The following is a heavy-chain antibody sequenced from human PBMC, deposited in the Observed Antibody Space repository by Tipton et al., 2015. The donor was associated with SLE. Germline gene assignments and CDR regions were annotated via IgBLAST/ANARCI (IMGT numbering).Heavy chain of an antibody. CDR2: TYYRSKWFN. Sequence: GLVKPSQTLSLTCVISGDSVSSNNAAWNWIRQSPSRGLEWLGRTYYRSKWFNNYAVSVQSRITFNSDTSKNQFSLQLNSVTPEDTAVYYCAREGDAFDIWGQGTRVTVSS. CDR3: AREGDAFDI. V-gene: IGHV6-1*01. J-gene: IGHJ3*02. CDR1: GDSVSSNNAA.